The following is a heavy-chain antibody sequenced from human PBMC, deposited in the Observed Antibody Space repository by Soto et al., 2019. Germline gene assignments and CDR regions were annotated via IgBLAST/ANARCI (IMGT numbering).Heavy chain of an antibody. V-gene: IGHV3-66*01. D-gene: IGHD3-10*01. J-gene: IGHJ4*02. CDR2: IYSGGST. CDR1: GFTVSSNY. CDR3: ARDRLPGSSTFDY. Sequence: EVQLVESGGGLVQPGGSLRLSCAASGFTVSSNYMSWVRQAPGKGLEWVSVIYSGGSTYYADSVKGRFTISRDNSKNTLYLQMNSLRAEDTAVYYCARDRLPGSSTFDYWGQGTLVTVSS.